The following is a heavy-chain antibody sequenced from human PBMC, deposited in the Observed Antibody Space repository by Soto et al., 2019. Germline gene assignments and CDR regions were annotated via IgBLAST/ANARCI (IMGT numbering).Heavy chain of an antibody. CDR1: GFTFSSYA. J-gene: IGHJ5*02. V-gene: IGHV3-48*01. D-gene: IGHD2-15*01. CDR3: AREALLNWFDP. CDR2: ISGSSGST. Sequence: GGSLRLSCAASGFTFSSYAMSWVRQAPGKGLEWVSDISGSSGSTYYADSVKGRFTISRDNAKNSLYLQMNSLRAEDTAVYYCAREALLNWFDPWGQGTLVTVSS.